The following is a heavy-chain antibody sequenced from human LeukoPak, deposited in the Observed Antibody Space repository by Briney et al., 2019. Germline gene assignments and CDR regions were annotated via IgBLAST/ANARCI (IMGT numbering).Heavy chain of an antibody. Sequence: GGSLRLSCAASGFTFSSYWMTWVRQAPGKGLEWVANIKQDGSEKYYVDSVKGRFTISRDNAKNSLYLQMNSLRAEDTALYYCAKDIDASPEYGVGDYWGQGTLVTVSS. CDR3: AKDIDASPEYGVGDY. CDR2: IKQDGSEK. D-gene: IGHD2/OR15-2a*01. J-gene: IGHJ4*02. CDR1: GFTFSSYW. V-gene: IGHV3-7*03.